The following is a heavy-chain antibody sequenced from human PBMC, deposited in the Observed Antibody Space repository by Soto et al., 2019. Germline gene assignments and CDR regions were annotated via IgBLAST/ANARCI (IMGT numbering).Heavy chain of an antibody. J-gene: IGHJ6*03. V-gene: IGHV1-18*01. CDR1: GYTFTSYG. Sequence: ASVKVSCKASGYTFTSYGISWVRQAPGQGLEWMGWISAYNGNTNYAQKHQGRVTMTTDTSTSTAYMELRSLRSDDTAVYYCARDRGQLWLDYYYYYMDVWGKGTTVTVSS. CDR3: ARDRGQLWLDYYYYYMDV. CDR2: ISAYNGNT. D-gene: IGHD5-18*01.